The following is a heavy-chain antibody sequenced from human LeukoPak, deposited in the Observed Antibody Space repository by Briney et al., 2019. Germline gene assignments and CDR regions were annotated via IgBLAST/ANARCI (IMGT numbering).Heavy chain of an antibody. Sequence: SETLSLTCTVSGGLITTTTCYWGWVRQSPGKGLEWIASIYYRGDTYYNASLESRVSISIDTSKNQFSLKLNSMNAADTAVYFCARQPVVNRGAVASNFDSWGQGTLVTVSA. V-gene: IGHV4-39*01. D-gene: IGHD6-19*01. J-gene: IGHJ4*02. CDR2: IYYRGDT. CDR3: ARQPVVNRGAVASNFDS. CDR1: GGLITTTTCY.